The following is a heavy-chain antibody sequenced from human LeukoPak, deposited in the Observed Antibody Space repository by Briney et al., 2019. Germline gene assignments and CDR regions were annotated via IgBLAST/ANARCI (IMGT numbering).Heavy chain of an antibody. CDR2: ISGSGGST. J-gene: IGHJ4*02. D-gene: IGHD6-13*01. V-gene: IGHV3-23*01. CDR1: GFTFSSYA. Sequence: GGSLRLSCAASGFTFSSYAMSWVRQAPGKGLEWVSAISGSGGSTYYADSVKGRFTVSRDNARNSLYLQMNSLRDEDTAVYYCARGGGNMAAAVPFDYWGQGTLVTVSS. CDR3: ARGGGNMAAAVPFDY.